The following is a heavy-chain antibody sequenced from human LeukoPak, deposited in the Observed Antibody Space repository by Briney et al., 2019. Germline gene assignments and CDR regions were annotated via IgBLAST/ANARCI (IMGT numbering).Heavy chain of an antibody. CDR3: ARLRSDYDYYYYGMDV. V-gene: IGHV4-59*08. CDR2: IYYSGST. D-gene: IGHD3-22*01. CDR1: GGSMSPYH. J-gene: IGHJ6*02. Sequence: SETLSLTCTVSGGSMSPYHWGWIRQPPGKGLEWTGYIYYSGSTNYNPSLNSRVTISVDTSKNQFSLRLSSVTAADTAVYYCARLRSDYDYYYYGMDVWGQGTTVTVSS.